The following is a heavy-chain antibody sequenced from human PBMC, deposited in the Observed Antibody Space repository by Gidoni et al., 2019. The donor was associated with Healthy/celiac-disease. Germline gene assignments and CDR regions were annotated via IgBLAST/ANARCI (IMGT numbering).Heavy chain of an antibody. Sequence: VPLVESGGGLVQPGRSLRTFCPASGLTFDDDDMHWFRQAQGKGREWVSCIIWNSGSIGEADSVKGRFTISRDNAKNSLYLQMNSLRAEDTALYYCAKGPRGQLVKGYFDYWGQGTLVTVSS. J-gene: IGHJ4*02. CDR1: GLTFDDDD. D-gene: IGHD6-6*01. V-gene: IGHV3-9*01. CDR3: AKGPRGQLVKGYFDY. CDR2: IIWNSGSI.